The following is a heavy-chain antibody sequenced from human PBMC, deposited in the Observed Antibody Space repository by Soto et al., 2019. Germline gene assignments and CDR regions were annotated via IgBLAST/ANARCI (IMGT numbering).Heavy chain of an antibody. CDR2: ISAYNGNT. CDR1: GYTFTSYG. Sequence: QVQLVQSGAEVKKPGASVKVSCKASGYTFTSYGISWVRQAPGQGLEWMGWISAYNGNTNYAQKLQGRVTMTTDTPKSTAYMELRSRRSDDTAVDYCALDLPPVDYWGQGTMVTVSS. CDR3: ALDLPPVDY. V-gene: IGHV1-18*01. J-gene: IGHJ4*02.